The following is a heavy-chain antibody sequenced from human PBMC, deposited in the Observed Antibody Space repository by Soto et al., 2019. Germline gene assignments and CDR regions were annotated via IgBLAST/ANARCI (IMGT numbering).Heavy chain of an antibody. CDR3: AIIMTHSDSFDI. CDR1: GYTFGGFY. J-gene: IGHJ3*02. CDR2: INSNSGAT. Sequence: QVQLVQSGPEVTKPGASVKVSCKASGYTFGGFYIHWMRQAPGQGLEWVGSINSNSGATTYAQKFQDSVAMTRDTSVSTAYMDLNRLTSDETAIYYCAIIMTHSDSFDIWGQGTMVTVS. D-gene: IGHD3-16*01. V-gene: IGHV1-2*04.